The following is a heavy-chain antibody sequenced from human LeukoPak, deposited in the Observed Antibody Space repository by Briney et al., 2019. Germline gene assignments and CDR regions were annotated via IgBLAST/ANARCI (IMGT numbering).Heavy chain of an antibody. CDR3: ARESDSSNSFDY. CDR1: GGSISSSSYY. J-gene: IGHJ4*02. D-gene: IGHD3-22*01. Sequence: PSETLSLTCTVSGGSISSSSYYWGWIRQPPGKGLEWIGSIYYSGSTYYNPSLKSRVTIAVDTSKNQFSLKLSSVTAADTAVYYCARESDSSNSFDYWGQGTLVTVSS. V-gene: IGHV4-39*07. CDR2: IYYSGST.